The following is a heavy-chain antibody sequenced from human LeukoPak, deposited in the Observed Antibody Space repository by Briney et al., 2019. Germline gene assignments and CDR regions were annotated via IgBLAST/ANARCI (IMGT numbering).Heavy chain of an antibody. D-gene: IGHD3-3*01. J-gene: IGHJ6*03. CDR1: GYTFTSYA. V-gene: IGHV7-4-1*02. CDR2: INTNTGNP. Sequence: ASVKVSCKASGYTFTSYAMNWVRQAPGQGLEWMGWINTNTGNPTYAQGFTGRFVFSLDTSVSTAYLQISSLKAEDTAVYYCAAGSFGVVIELDYYYMDVWGKGTTVTVSS. CDR3: AAGSFGVVIELDYYYMDV.